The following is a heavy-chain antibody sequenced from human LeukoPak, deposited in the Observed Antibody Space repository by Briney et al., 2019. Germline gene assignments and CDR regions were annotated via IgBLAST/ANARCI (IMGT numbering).Heavy chain of an antibody. V-gene: IGHV3-49*04. CDR3: TRDPLGFYDILTGYSPRYFDY. Sequence: PGGSLRLSCTASGFTFGDYSLTWVRQAPGKGLEWVGFIRSKAYGGTTEYAASVKGRFTISRDDSKSIAYLQMSSLKTEDTAVYYCTRDPLGFYDILTGYSPRYFDYWGQGALVTVSS. CDR1: GFTFGDYS. D-gene: IGHD3-9*01. CDR2: IRSKAYGGTT. J-gene: IGHJ4*02.